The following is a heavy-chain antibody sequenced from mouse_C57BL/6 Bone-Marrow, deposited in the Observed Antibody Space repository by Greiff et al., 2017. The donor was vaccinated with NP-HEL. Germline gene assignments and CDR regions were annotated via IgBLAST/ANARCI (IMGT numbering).Heavy chain of an antibody. J-gene: IGHJ3*01. V-gene: IGHV1-19*01. Sequence: EVQGVESGPVLVKPGASVKMSCKASGYTFTDYYMNWVKQSHGKSLEWIGVINPYNGGTSYNQKFKGKATLTVDKSSCTAYMELNSLTSEDSAVYYCARENGRAWFAYWGQGTLVTVSA. CDR3: ARENGRAWFAY. D-gene: IGHD1-1*01. CDR1: GYTFTDYY. CDR2: INPYNGGT.